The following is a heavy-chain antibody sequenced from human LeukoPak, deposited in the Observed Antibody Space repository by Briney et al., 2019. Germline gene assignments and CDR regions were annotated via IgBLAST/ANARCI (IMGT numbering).Heavy chain of an antibody. CDR3: ARVHCSGGSCSGGPDY. CDR2: ISLGSRDL. Sequence: PGGSLRLSCVASGFTFGSYNMNWVRQTPGKGLEWVASISLGSRDLSYADSVRGRFIISRDNAQTSLYLQMNSLRAEDTAVYYCARVHCSGGSCSGGPDYWGQGTLVTVSS. CDR1: GFTFGSYN. J-gene: IGHJ4*02. D-gene: IGHD2-15*01. V-gene: IGHV3-21*01.